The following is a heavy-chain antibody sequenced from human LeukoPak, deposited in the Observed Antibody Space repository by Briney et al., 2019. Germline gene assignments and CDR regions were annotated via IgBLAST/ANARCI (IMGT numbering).Heavy chain of an antibody. D-gene: IGHD1-1*01. Sequence: GGSLRLSCTASGFTFGDYAMSWIRQAPGKGLEWVGFIRSKAYGETADYAASVKGRFTISRDDSKAIAYLQMNSLKTKDTAVYHCTRDRGAYNLYDYWGQGTLVTVSS. V-gene: IGHV3-49*03. J-gene: IGHJ4*02. CDR3: TRDRGAYNLYDY. CDR2: IRSKAYGETA. CDR1: GFTFGDYA.